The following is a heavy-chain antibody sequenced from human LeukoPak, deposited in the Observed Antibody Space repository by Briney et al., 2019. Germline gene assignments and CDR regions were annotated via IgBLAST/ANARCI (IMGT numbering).Heavy chain of an antibody. CDR1: GGSISSGSHY. V-gene: IGHV4-61*02. J-gene: IGHJ4*02. D-gene: IGHD5-24*01. Sequence: SETLSLTCTVSGGSISSGSHYWSWIRQPAGKGLEWIGRIYTSGSTNYNPSLKSRVTISVDRSKNQFSLKLSSVTAADTAVYYCARGVATINFDYWGQGTLVTVSS. CDR3: ARGVATINFDY. CDR2: IYTSGST.